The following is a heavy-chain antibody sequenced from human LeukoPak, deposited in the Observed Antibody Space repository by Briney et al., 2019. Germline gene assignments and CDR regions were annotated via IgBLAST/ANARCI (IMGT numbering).Heavy chain of an antibody. J-gene: IGHJ6*03. CDR3: ARDTVNQYYYYMDV. CDR2: INHSGST. Sequence: SETLSLTCAVYGGSFSGYYWSWIRRPPGKGLEWIGEINHSGSTYYNPSLKSRVTISVDTSKNQFSLKLSSVTAADTAVYYCARDTVNQYYYYMDVWGKGTTVTVSS. CDR1: GGSFSGYY. D-gene: IGHD4-17*01. V-gene: IGHV4-34*01.